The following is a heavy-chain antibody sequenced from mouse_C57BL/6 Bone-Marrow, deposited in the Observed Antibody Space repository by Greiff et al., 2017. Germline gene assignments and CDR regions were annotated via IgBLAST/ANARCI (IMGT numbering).Heavy chain of an antibody. CDR2: IYPGDGDT. Sequence: VQVVESGAELVKPGASVKISCKASGYAFSSYWMNWVKQRPGKGLEWIGQIYPGDGDTNYNGKFKGKATLTADKSSSTAYMQLSSLTSEDSAVYFCARSSETAQATSYFDYWGQGTTLTVSS. D-gene: IGHD3-2*02. V-gene: IGHV1-80*01. CDR3: ARSSETAQATSYFDY. CDR1: GYAFSSYW. J-gene: IGHJ2*01.